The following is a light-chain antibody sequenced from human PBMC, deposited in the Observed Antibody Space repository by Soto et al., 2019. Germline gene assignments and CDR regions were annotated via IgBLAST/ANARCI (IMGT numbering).Light chain of an antibody. J-gene: IGLJ1*01. CDR1: SSDVGGYNY. V-gene: IGLV2-14*01. CDR2: EVG. CDR3: SSYTTSSSYV. Sequence: QSVLTQPASVSGSPGQSITISCTGSSSDVGGYNYVSWYQQYPGKAPKLMIYEVGNRPSGVSNRFSGSKSGNTASLTISGLQAEDEADYYCSSYTTSSSYVFGAGTKSPS.